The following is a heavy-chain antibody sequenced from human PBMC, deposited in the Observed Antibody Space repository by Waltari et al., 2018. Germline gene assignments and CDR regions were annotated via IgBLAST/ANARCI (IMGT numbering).Heavy chain of an antibody. CDR1: GYGFTNFP. J-gene: IGHJ5*01. V-gene: IGHV7-4-1*02. CDR2: INTKTGDP. Sequence: QVPLVHSGPELKNPGASVLLSCTASGYGFTNFPFNWVRQAPGQGLEWMGWINTKTGDPTYAQGFAGGFVFSSDTSSGTAYLHISGLQTEDTAVYYCARDALAYCGGTPCYGGWYDFWGQGTLVSVSS. D-gene: IGHD2-21*01. CDR3: ARDALAYCGGTPCYGGWYDF.